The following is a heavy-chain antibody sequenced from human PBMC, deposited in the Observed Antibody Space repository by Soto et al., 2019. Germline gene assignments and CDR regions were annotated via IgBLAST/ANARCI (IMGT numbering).Heavy chain of an antibody. CDR3: ARGDSGAFDL. D-gene: IGHD1-26*01. CDR1: GFTFSYYW. V-gene: IGHV3-74*01. CDR2: IHSDGSST. J-gene: IGHJ3*01. Sequence: EVQLLESGGGLVQPGESLRLSCAASGFTFSYYWMHWVRQAPGMGLVWVSRIHSDGSSTTYADSVKGRFTISRDNARNTLYLQMKSLRAEDTAVYYCARGDSGAFDLWGQGTVVTVSS.